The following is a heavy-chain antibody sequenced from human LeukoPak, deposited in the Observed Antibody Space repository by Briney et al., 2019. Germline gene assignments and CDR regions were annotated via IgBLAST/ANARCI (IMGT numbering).Heavy chain of an antibody. J-gene: IGHJ4*02. D-gene: IGHD6-19*01. CDR3: VGGGRASGWY. CDR1: GYSFTNYW. CDR2: IFPRDSDT. Sequence: GESLKISCKGSGYSFTNYWIGWVRQMPGKGLERMGIIFPRDSDTRYRPPFQGQVTISADSSINTAYLQWTSLKASDTAMYYCVGGGRASGWYWGQGTLVTVSS. V-gene: IGHV5-51*01.